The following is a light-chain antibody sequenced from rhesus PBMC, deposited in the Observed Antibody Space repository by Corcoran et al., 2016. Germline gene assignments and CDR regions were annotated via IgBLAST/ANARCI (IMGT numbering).Light chain of an antibody. CDR1: QGISSW. J-gene: IGKJ2*01. CDR3: QQYSSRPYS. CDR2: KAS. V-gene: IGKV1-22*01. Sequence: DIQMTQSPSSPSASVGDTVTITCRASQGISSWLAWYQQKPGKAPKLLIYKASRLQSGVPSRFSGRGSGTAFTLTISSVQSEDFATYYCQQYSSRPYSFGQGTKVEIK.